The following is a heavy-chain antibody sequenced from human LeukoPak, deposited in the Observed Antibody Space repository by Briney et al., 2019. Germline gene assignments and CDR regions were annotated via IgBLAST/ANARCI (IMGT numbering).Heavy chain of an antibody. J-gene: IGHJ4*02. CDR2: ISGSGGST. CDR3: TKGYDESYCGGDCYFDY. CDR1: GFTFSSYA. V-gene: IGHV3-23*01. D-gene: IGHD2-21*01. Sequence: SGGSLRLSCAASGFTFSSYAMSWVRQAPGKGLECVSAISGSGGSTYYADSVKGRFTISRDNSKNTLYLQMNSLRAEDTAVYYCTKGYDESYCGGDCYFDYWGQGTLVTVSS.